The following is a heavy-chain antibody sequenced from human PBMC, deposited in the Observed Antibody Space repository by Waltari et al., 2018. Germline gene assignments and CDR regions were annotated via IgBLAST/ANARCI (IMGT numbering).Heavy chain of an antibody. CDR3: ARDLSGGGMDV. CDR2: ISYDGSST. D-gene: IGHD3-16*01. CDR1: GFIVPNYA. J-gene: IGHJ6*02. V-gene: IGHV3-30*04. Sequence: QVQLVESGGGVVQPGRSLRPACAAAGFIVPNYAMHWVRQAPGKGLEWVAVISYDGSSTDYADSVQGRFIFSRDNSKNTLDLHMNSLRAEDMGVYFCARDLSGGGMDVWGQGTTVTVSS.